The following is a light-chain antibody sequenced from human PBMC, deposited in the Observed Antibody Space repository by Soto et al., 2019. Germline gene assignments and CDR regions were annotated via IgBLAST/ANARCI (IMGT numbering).Light chain of an antibody. CDR1: SSNIGAGYD. V-gene: IGLV1-40*01. CDR3: QSYERSLSLYV. Sequence: QSVLTQPPSVSGAPGQRVTISCTGSSSNIGAGYDVHWYQQLPGTAPKLLIYANNNRPSGVPDRFSASKSGTSASLAITGLQTEDEADYYCQSYERSLSLYVFGTGTQLTVL. CDR2: ANN. J-gene: IGLJ1*01.